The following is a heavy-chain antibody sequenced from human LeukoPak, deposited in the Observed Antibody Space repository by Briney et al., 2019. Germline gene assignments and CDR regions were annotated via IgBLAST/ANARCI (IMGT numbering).Heavy chain of an antibody. V-gene: IGHV3-20*04. J-gene: IGHJ4*02. CDR3: AREPLEAVAGTSDY. D-gene: IGHD6-19*01. CDR2: TNWDGGRT. CDR1: GGSISSYY. Sequence: PSETLSLTCTVSGGSISSYYWSWVRQAPGKGLEWVSGTNWDGGRTGYADSAKGRFTISRDNAKNSLYLQMNSLRVEDTAVYYCAREPLEAVAGTSDYWGQGTLVTVSS.